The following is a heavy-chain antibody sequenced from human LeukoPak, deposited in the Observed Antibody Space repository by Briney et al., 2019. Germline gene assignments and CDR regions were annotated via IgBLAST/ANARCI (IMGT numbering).Heavy chain of an antibody. CDR2: IKQDGSKK. Sequence: GSLRLSCVASGFPFSSYWMTWVRQAPGKGLEWVANIKQDGSKKSYVDSVKGRFTISRDNAKNSLYLQMNSLRAEDSAIYYCTRVGYIDEGIDYWGQGTLVTVSS. V-gene: IGHV3-7*04. J-gene: IGHJ4*02. D-gene: IGHD5-24*01. CDR1: GFPFSSYW. CDR3: TRVGYIDEGIDY.